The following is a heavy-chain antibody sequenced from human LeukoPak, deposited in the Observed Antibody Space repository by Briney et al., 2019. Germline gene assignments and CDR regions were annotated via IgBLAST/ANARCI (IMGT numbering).Heavy chain of an antibody. Sequence: GGSLRLSCAASGFTVSNSYMSWVRQAPGKGLEGVSVIYGGGSTHYAEAVKGRFTISRDSSKNTLYLLMNSLRAEDTAVYFCARDRYYSDSSANYYYTDVWGKGTTVTVSS. D-gene: IGHD3-22*01. V-gene: IGHV3-53*01. CDR3: ARDRYYSDSSANYYYTDV. J-gene: IGHJ6*03. CDR2: IYGGGST. CDR1: GFTVSNSY.